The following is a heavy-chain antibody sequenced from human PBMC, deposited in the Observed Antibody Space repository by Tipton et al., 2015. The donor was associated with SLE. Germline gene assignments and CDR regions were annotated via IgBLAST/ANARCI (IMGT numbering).Heavy chain of an antibody. CDR1: GGSISSGPYY. CDR2: IYTSAST. CDR3: ARGGGNYYDY. Sequence: TLSLTCTVSGGSISSGPYYLSWVRQPAGKGLEWIGRIYTSASTIYNPSLKSRVTLSSDTPKNQFSLRVRSVTAADTAVYYCARGGGNYYDYWGQGTLVTVSS. V-gene: IGHV4-61*02. J-gene: IGHJ4*02. D-gene: IGHD1-26*01.